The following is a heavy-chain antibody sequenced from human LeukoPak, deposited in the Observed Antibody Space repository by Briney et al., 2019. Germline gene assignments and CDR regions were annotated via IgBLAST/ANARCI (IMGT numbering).Heavy chain of an antibody. CDR1: GGSLRGYY. D-gene: IGHD1-26*01. J-gene: IGHJ5*02. Sequence: SETLSLTCAVYGGSLRGYYWSWIRQPPGKGLEWIGSIYYSGSTYYNPSLKSRVTISVDTSKNQFSLKLSSVTAADTAVYYCARMELPPNNWFDPWGQGTLVTVSS. V-gene: IGHV4-34*01. CDR2: IYYSGST. CDR3: ARMELPPNNWFDP.